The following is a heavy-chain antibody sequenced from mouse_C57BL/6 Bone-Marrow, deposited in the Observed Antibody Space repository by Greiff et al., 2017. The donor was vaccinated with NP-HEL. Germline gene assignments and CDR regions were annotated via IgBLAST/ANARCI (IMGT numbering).Heavy chain of an antibody. D-gene: IGHD1-1*01. CDR3: ARYYYGSSFDY. Sequence: VKLVESGAELVRPGTSVKMSCKASGYTFTNYWIGWAKQRPGHGLEWIGDIYPGGGYTNYNEKFKGKATLTADKSSSTAYMQFSSLTSEDSAIYYCARYYYGSSFDYWGQGTTLTVSS. J-gene: IGHJ2*01. CDR2: IYPGGGYT. V-gene: IGHV1-63*01. CDR1: GYTFTNYW.